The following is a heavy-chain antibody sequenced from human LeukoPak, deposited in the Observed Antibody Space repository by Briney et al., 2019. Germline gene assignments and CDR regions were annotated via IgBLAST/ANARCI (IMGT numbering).Heavy chain of an antibody. D-gene: IGHD3-22*01. CDR1: GGTFSSYA. CDR2: IIPIFGTA. Sequence: SVKVSCKASGGTFSSYAISWVRQAPGQGLEWMGGIIPIFGTANYAQKFQGRVMITADESTSTAYMELSSLRSEDTAVYYCARTYYYDSSGYYPKYFQHWGQGTLVTVSS. J-gene: IGHJ1*01. V-gene: IGHV1-69*13. CDR3: ARTYYYDSSGYYPKYFQH.